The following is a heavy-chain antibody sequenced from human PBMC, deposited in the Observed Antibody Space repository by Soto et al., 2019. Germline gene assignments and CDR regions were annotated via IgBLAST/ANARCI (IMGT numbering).Heavy chain of an antibody. V-gene: IGHV3-23*01. Sequence: EVPLLESGGGLVQPGGSLRLSCAASGFTLSTYAMSWVRQAPGKGLEWVSAIGGSGNNTYYADSVKGRFAISRDNXNNTLYRQMMSMRAADTAVYYCAESRHYCCHVMDVWGQGTTVTVSS. CDR3: AESRHYCCHVMDV. J-gene: IGHJ6*02. CDR1: GFTLSTYA. CDR2: IGGSGNNT.